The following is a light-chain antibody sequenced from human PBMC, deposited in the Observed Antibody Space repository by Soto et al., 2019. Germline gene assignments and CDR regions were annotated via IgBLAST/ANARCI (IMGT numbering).Light chain of an antibody. Sequence: DIQMTQSPSSVSASVGDRVIISCRASQGISSRLAWYQQKPGKAPKLLIYAASTLQSGVPSRFNGSGSATDFTRNISDLQPEDFGTYYCQQGNSLSITFGQGTRLEIK. V-gene: IGKV1-12*01. CDR1: QGISSR. J-gene: IGKJ5*01. CDR3: QQGNSLSIT. CDR2: AAS.